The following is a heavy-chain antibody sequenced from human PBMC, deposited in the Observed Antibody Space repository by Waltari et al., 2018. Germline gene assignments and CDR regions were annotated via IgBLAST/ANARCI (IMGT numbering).Heavy chain of an antibody. Sequence: QVQLQESGPGLVKPSQTLSLTCPVSGGSIRSGSYYWSWIRQPAGKGLEWIGRIYTSGSTNYNPSPKSRVTISVDTSKNQFSLKLSSVTAADTAVYYCARGQWLVPLSFDYWGQGTLVTVSS. J-gene: IGHJ4*02. V-gene: IGHV4-61*02. CDR2: IYTSGST. D-gene: IGHD6-19*01. CDR1: GGSIRSGSYY. CDR3: ARGQWLVPLSFDY.